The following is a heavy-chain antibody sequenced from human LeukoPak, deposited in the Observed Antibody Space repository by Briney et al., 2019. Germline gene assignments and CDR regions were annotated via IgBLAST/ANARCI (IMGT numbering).Heavy chain of an antibody. CDR1: GGSFSGYY. V-gene: IGHV4-34*01. D-gene: IGHD3-10*01. CDR3: ARDGARGVIKGFDP. CDR2: INHSGST. Sequence: SETLSPTCAVYGGSFSGYYWSWIRQPPGKGLEWIGEINHSGSTNYNPSLKSRVTISVDTSKNQFSLKLSSVTAADTAVYYCARDGARGVIKGFDPWGQGTLVTVSS. J-gene: IGHJ5*02.